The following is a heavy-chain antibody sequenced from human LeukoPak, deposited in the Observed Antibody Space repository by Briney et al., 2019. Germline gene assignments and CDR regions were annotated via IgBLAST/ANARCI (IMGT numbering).Heavy chain of an antibody. CDR2: IYYSGNT. CDR3: ARQGYCSSTSCLGRGNWFDP. CDR1: GGSIISSTFY. J-gene: IGHJ5*02. V-gene: IGHV4-39*01. Sequence: SETLSLTCTVSGGSIISSTFYWGWIRQPPGKGLEWIGSIYYSGNTYYNPSLKSRVTISVDTSKNQFSLKLSSVTAADTAVYYCARQGYCSSTSCLGRGNWFDPWGQGTLVTVSS. D-gene: IGHD2-2*01.